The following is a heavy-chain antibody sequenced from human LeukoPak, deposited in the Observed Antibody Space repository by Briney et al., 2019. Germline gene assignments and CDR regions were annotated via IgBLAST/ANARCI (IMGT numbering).Heavy chain of an antibody. CDR2: INPSSGGT. CDR3: ARGVMRVASFDI. CDR1: GYTFNGYY. Sequence: GASVKVSCKASGYTFNGYYIHWVRQAPGQGLEWMGWINPSSGGTDYAQMFQGRVTMTRDTSSSTAYMELSRLRSDDRGVYYCARGVMRVASFDIWGQGTMVTVSS. V-gene: IGHV1-2*02. D-gene: IGHD3-16*01. J-gene: IGHJ3*02.